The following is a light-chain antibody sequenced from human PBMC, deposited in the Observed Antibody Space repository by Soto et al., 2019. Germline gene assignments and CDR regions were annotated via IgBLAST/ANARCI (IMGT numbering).Light chain of an antibody. CDR3: QQYGSSPRT. CDR1: QSVRSSY. J-gene: IGKJ1*01. V-gene: IGKV3-20*01. CDR2: GAS. Sequence: EIVVTQSPGTLSLSPGERATLSCSASQSVRSSYLAWYQQKPGQAPRLLMYGASSRATGIPDRFSGSGSGTDFTLTISRLEPEDFAVYYCQQYGSSPRTFGQGTKVDIK.